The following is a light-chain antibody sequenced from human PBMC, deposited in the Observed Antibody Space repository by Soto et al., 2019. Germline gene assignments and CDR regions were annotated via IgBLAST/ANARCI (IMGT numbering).Light chain of an antibody. Sequence: QSVLTQPPSVSGAPGQRVTISCSGSISNIGPGYDVHWYQHLPGTAPKLLIYSNTNRPSGVPDRFSGSRSGTSASLAITGLQAEDEADYYCQSYDSSLSGSVFGTGTKVTVL. CDR1: ISNIGPGYD. CDR2: SNT. J-gene: IGLJ1*01. CDR3: QSYDSSLSGSV. V-gene: IGLV1-40*01.